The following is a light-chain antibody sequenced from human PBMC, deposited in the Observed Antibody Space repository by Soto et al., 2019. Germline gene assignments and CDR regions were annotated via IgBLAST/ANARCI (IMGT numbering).Light chain of an antibody. CDR1: QNIRNY. J-gene: IGKJ2*01. V-gene: IGKV1-39*01. Sequence: DIQMTQSPSSLSASVGDRVTISCRASQNIRNYLNWYRQKPGKAPEFLIYIGSNLESGVPSRFSGSGFGADFTLTIKSLQPEDFGVYYCQQSYTLPYTFGQGTSLDIK. CDR3: QQSYTLPYT. CDR2: IGS.